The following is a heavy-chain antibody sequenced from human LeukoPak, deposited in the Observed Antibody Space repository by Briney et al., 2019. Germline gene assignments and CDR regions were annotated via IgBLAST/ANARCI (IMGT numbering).Heavy chain of an antibody. Sequence: GASVKVSCKASGGTFSSYTISWVRQAPGQGLEWTGRIIPILGIANYAQKFQGRVTITADKSTSTAYMELSSLRSEDTAVYYCARDGKAPGDYWGQGTLVTVSS. D-gene: IGHD1-14*01. CDR2: IIPILGIA. CDR1: GGTFSSYT. V-gene: IGHV1-69*04. CDR3: ARDGKAPGDY. J-gene: IGHJ4*02.